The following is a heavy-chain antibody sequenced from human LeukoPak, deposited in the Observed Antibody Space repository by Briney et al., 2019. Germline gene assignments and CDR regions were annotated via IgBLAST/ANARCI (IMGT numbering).Heavy chain of an antibody. CDR1: GFTFSSYW. Sequence: GGSLRLSCAASGFTFSSYWMSWVRQAPGKGLEWVANIKQDGSEKYYVDSVKGRFTISRDNAKNSLYLQMNSLRAEDTAVYYCARDNYGGNSEDAFDIWGQGTMVTVSS. D-gene: IGHD4-23*01. J-gene: IGHJ3*02. V-gene: IGHV3-7*01. CDR3: ARDNYGGNSEDAFDI. CDR2: IKQDGSEK.